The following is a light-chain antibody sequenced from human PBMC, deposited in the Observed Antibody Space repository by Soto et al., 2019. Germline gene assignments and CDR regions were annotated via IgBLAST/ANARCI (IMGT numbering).Light chain of an antibody. CDR2: GNS. V-gene: IGLV1-40*01. Sequence: QSVLTQPPSVSGAPGQTVTISCTGTSSNIGAGNDVYWYQQLPGTAPKLMIYGNSNRPSGVPDRFSGSKSGTSASLAITGLQAEDEADYYCQSYDSSLSVVFGGGTKLTVL. CDR3: QSYDSSLSVV. J-gene: IGLJ2*01. CDR1: SSNIGAGND.